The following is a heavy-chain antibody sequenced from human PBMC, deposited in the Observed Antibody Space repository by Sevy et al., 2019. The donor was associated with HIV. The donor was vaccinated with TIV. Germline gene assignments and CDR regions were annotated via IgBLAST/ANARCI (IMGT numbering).Heavy chain of an antibody. CDR3: AKTPMTEAAPYFDF. V-gene: IGHV3-9*01. J-gene: IGHJ4*02. Sequence: GGSLGLSCAGSGFTFEDYALHWVRQAPGQGLEWVAGINWNSGSLDYADSVKGRFTISRDDAKNSLYLQMDTLRTEDTALYYCAKTPMTEAAPYFDFWGQGTLVTVSS. CDR1: GFTFEDYA. D-gene: IGHD6-19*01. CDR2: INWNSGSL.